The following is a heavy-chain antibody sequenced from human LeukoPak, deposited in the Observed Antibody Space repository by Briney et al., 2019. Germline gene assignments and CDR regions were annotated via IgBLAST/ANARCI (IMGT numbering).Heavy chain of an antibody. V-gene: IGHV4-34*01. D-gene: IGHD3-3*01. J-gene: IGHJ5*02. CDR2: INHSGST. CDR3: ARKSDLWSGYYSQGRPYDP. CDR1: GGSFSGYY. Sequence: SETLSLTCAVYGGSFSGYYWSWIRQPPGKGLEWIGEINHSGSTNYNPSLKSRVTISVDTSKNQFSLKLSSVTAADTAVYYCARKSDLWSGYYSQGRPYDPWGQGTLVTVSS.